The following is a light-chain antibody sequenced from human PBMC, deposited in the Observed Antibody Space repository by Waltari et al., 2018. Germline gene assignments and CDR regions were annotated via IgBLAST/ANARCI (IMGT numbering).Light chain of an antibody. V-gene: IGLV2-23*02. J-gene: IGLJ3*02. CDR2: EVN. Sequence: QSALTQPASVSGSPGQSITISCTGTSRDVGSYNLVSWYQQYPGKAPKLMIYEVNMRPSGVSNRFSGSKSGNTASLTISGLQDEDEADYYCCSYAGSSTLFGGGTKLTVL. CDR1: SRDVGSYNL. CDR3: CSYAGSSTL.